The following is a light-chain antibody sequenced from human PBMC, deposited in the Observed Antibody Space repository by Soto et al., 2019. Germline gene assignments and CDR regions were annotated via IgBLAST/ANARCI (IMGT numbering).Light chain of an antibody. J-gene: IGLJ1*01. Sequence: SYELTQPPSVSVSPGQTASITCSGDTLGDKYASWYQQRPGQSPVLVMYQDNRRPSGIPERFSGSNAGNTATLTISGTQAMDEADYYCQAWDSSTPYVFGTGTKLTVL. CDR1: TLGDKY. CDR2: QDN. V-gene: IGLV3-1*01. CDR3: QAWDSSTPYV.